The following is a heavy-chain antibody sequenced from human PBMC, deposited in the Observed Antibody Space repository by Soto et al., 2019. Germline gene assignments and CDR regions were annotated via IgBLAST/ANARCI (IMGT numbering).Heavy chain of an antibody. V-gene: IGHV3-66*01. CDR2: IYSGGST. Sequence: GGSLRLSCAASGFTVSSNYMSWVRQAPGRGLEWVSVIYSGGSTYYADSVKGRFTISRDNSKNTLYLQMNSLRAEDTAVYYCARERGELEPSYYYYGMDVRGQGTTVTGSS. D-gene: IGHD3-16*01. J-gene: IGHJ6*02. CDR3: ARERGELEPSYYYYGMDV. CDR1: GFTVSSNY.